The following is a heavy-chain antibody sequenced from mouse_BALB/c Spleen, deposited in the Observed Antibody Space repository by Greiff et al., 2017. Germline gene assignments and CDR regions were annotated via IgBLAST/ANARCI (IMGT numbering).Heavy chain of an antibody. D-gene: IGHD2-1*01. CDR1: GYTFTSYT. Sequence: VQLQQSAAELARPGASVKMSCKASGYTFTSYTMHWVKQRPGQGLEWIGYINPSSGYTEYNQKFKDKTTLTADKSSSTAYMQLSSLTSEDSAVYYCAGYGNYGKEAMDYWGQGTSVTVSS. J-gene: IGHJ4*01. CDR3: AGYGNYGKEAMDY. CDR2: INPSSGYT. V-gene: IGHV1-4*02.